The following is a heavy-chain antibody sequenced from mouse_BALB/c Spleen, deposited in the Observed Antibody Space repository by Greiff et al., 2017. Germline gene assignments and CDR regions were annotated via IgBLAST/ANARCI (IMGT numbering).Heavy chain of an antibody. D-gene: IGHD2-4*01. CDR3: TRVIYYDYGFDY. J-gene: IGHJ2*01. CDR2: ISSGGSYT. V-gene: IGHV5-6-4*01. CDR1: GFTFSSYT. Sequence: EVQGVESGGGLVKPGGSLKLSCAASGFTFSSYTMSWVRQTPEKRLEWVATISSGGSYTYYPDSVKGRFTISRDNAKNTLYLQMSSLKSEDTAMYYCTRVIYYDYGFDYWGQGTTLTVSS.